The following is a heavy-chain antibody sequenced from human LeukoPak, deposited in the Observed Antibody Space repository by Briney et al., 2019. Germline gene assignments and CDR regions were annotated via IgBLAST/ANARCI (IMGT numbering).Heavy chain of an antibody. J-gene: IGHJ1*01. D-gene: IGHD2-2*01. CDR1: GFSFSSFT. CDR3: PKDLWWGFSTSWDRAENLQH. Sequence: PGGSLRLSCAASGFSFSSFTMSWVRQVPGKGLEWVSTITYDGRTTNYADSVKGRFSISRDDSRNSLYLQMNGLRAEDTAIYYCPKDLWWGFSTSWDRAENLQHWGQGVLVTVSS. CDR2: ITYDGRTT. V-gene: IGHV3-23*01.